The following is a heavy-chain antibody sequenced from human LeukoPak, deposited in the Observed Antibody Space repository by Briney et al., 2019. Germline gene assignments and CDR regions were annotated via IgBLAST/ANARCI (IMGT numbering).Heavy chain of an antibody. CDR2: ISGSSGST. CDR1: GFIFSTYA. Sequence: GSLRLSCATSGFIFSTYALSWVRQAPGKGLEWASSISGSSGSTYHADSVKGRFTISRDSSKNTLYLQMNSLRAEDTAIYYCAKVIRAAPGKGYFDYWGQGTLVTVSS. D-gene: IGHD6-13*01. V-gene: IGHV3-23*01. CDR3: AKVIRAAPGKGYFDY. J-gene: IGHJ4*02.